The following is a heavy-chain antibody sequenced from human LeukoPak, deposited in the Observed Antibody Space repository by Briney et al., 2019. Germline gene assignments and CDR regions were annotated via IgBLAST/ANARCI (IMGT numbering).Heavy chain of an antibody. J-gene: IGHJ4*02. CDR1: GFSLSTSGVG. V-gene: IGHV2-5*02. CDR3: AHRRGGLCGDCYSAFDY. D-gene: IGHD2-21*02. Sequence: SGPTLVKPTQTLTLTCTFSGFSLSTSGVGVGWVRQPPGKALEWLALIYWDDDKRYSPSLKSRLTITKDTSKNQVVLTMTNMDPVDTATYYCAHRRGGLCGDCYSAFDYWGQGTLVTVSS. CDR2: IYWDDDK.